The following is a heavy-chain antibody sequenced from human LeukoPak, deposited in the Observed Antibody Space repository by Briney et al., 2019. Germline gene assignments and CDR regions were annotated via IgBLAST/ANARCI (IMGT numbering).Heavy chain of an antibody. CDR3: ARLTKVGATFALRRLYYMDV. J-gene: IGHJ6*03. V-gene: IGHV1-8*01. CDR2: MNPNSGNT. CDR1: GYTFTSYD. D-gene: IGHD1-26*01. Sequence: ASVKVSCKASGYTFTSYDINWVRQATGQGREWMGWMNPNSGNTGYAQKFQGRVTMTRNTSISPAYMELSSLRSEDTAVYYCARLTKVGATFALRRLYYMDVWGKGTTVTVSS.